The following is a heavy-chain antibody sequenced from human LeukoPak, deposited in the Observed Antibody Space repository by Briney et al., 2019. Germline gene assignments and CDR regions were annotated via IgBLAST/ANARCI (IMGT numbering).Heavy chain of an antibody. Sequence: PSETLSLTCSVSGGSITSYYWSWIRQPPGKGLEWIGYIYYTGSTKSNPSLKSRVTISLDMSERQFSLELSSVTAADTAIYYCAASYFYDGIRYFDYWGLGTLVTVSS. J-gene: IGHJ4*02. CDR3: AASYFYDGIRYFDY. V-gene: IGHV4-59*08. CDR2: IYYTGST. CDR1: GGSITSYY. D-gene: IGHD3-22*01.